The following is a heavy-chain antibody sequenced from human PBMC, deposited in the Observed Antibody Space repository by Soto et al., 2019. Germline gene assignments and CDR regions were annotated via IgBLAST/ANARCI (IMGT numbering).Heavy chain of an antibody. Sequence: QPGGSLRLSCTPSGFIFSDYSMNWVRQAPGKGLEWISYITTTSSTMYYADSVKGRFTISRDNAKNSLYLQMNSLRDEDTAVYYCARDSSGRQYYGMDVWGQGTTVTVSS. D-gene: IGHD3-22*01. CDR3: ARDSSGRQYYGMDV. CDR2: ITTTSSTM. V-gene: IGHV3-48*02. CDR1: GFIFSDYS. J-gene: IGHJ6*02.